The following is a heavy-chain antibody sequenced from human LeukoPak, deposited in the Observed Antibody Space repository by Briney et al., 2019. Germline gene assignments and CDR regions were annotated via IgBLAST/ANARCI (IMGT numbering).Heavy chain of an antibody. CDR3: ARVRCSGGSCFYFDY. D-gene: IGHD2-15*01. CDR1: GGSISSSDW. J-gene: IGHJ4*02. Sequence: SGTLSLTCAVSGGSISSSDWWTWVRQPPGEGLEWIGEINHSGSTNYNPSLKSRVTISVDKSKNQFSLGLTSVTAADTAVYYCARVRCSGGSCFYFDYWGQGALVTVSS. CDR2: INHSGST. V-gene: IGHV4-4*02.